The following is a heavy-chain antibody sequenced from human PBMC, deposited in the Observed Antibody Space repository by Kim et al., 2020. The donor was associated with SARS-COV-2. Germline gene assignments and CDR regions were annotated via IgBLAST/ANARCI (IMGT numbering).Heavy chain of an antibody. V-gene: IGHV3-30*04. D-gene: IGHD3-22*01. Sequence: GGSLRLSCAASGFTFSSYAMHWVRQAPGKGLEWVAVISYDGSNKYYADSVKGRFTISRDNSKNTLYLQMNSLRAEDTAVYYCATKDDSSGYYSYYFDYWGQGTLVTVSS. CDR2: ISYDGSNK. CDR1: GFTFSSYA. CDR3: ATKDDSSGYYSYYFDY. J-gene: IGHJ4*02.